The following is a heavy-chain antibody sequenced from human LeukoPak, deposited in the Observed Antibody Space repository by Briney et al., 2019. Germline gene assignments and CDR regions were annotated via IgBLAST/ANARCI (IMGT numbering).Heavy chain of an antibody. V-gene: IGHV3-64D*06. CDR2: ISSDGVST. Sequence: GGSLRLSCSVSGFNFSSYAMHWVRQAPGKGLEYVSSISSDGVSTYYADSVKGRFTISRDNSKKTLSLRMTSLRPEDTAVFYCVKGPWGFGYNGYDWGSFDFWGQGALVTVSS. CDR3: VKGPWGFGYNGYDWGSFDF. D-gene: IGHD5-12*01. CDR1: GFNFSSYA. J-gene: IGHJ4*02.